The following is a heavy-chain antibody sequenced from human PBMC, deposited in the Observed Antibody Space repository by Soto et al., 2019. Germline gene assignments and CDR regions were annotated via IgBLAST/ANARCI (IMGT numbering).Heavy chain of an antibody. V-gene: IGHV1-69*01. CDR2: IIPMFGTA. D-gene: IGHD5-12*01. CDR3: TRDRDYSAYDPAGQYYYGMDV. J-gene: IGHJ6*02. CDR1: GDTFSNFG. Sequence: QMQLVQSGAEVKKPGSSVKVSCKASGDTFSNFGISWVRQAPGQGLEWMGGIIPMFGTANYAQKFQGRVTITADESKITAYMELSSLRSEDTAVYYCTRDRDYSAYDPAGQYYYGMDVWGQGTTVTVSS.